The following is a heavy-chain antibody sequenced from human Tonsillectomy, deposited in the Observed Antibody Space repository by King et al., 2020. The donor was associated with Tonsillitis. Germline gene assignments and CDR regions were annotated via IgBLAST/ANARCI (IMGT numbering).Heavy chain of an antibody. J-gene: IGHJ6*02. CDR2: FDPEEGEI. D-gene: IGHD5/OR15-5a*01. CDR1: GYTLTELS. Sequence: QLVQSGAEVKKPGASVQVSCKVSGYTLTELSIHCVRQPPVKGLEWMGGFDPEEGEIIYAQKFQGRVTMTEDTSTDTAYMDLSSLRSEDTAVYYCATEHSVYLYQYGMDVWGQGTTVTVSS. CDR3: ATEHSVYLYQYGMDV. V-gene: IGHV1-24*01.